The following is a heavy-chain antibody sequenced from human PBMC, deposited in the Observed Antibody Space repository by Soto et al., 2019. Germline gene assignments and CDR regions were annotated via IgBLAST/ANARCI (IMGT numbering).Heavy chain of an antibody. J-gene: IGHJ6*02. Sequence: SETLSLTCTVSGGSVTSNSYSWGWIRQSPGKVLEWIGTIYSSENTYYNPSLLSRVTISVDTSKNEFSLRLSSVTAADTAVYYCARLNGYCVSANCHSYYGMDVWGQGTTVT. CDR2: IYSSENT. CDR1: GGSVTSNSYS. V-gene: IGHV4-39*01. D-gene: IGHD2-2*03. CDR3: ARLNGYCVSANCHSYYGMDV.